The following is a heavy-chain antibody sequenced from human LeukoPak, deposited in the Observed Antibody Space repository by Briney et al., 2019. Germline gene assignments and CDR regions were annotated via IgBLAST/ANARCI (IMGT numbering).Heavy chain of an antibody. CDR1: GFTFSSYW. CDR2: IKQDGSEK. J-gene: IGHJ6*03. D-gene: IGHD3-9*01. Sequence: GGSLRLSCAASGFTFSSYWMSWVRQAPGKGLEWVANIKQDGSEKYYVDSVKGRFTISRDNAKNSLYLQMNSLRAEDTAVYYCARGRGGYFDWLLRRSYYYYYMDVWGKGTTVTVSS. CDR3: ARGRGGYFDWLLRRSYYYYYMDV. V-gene: IGHV3-7*01.